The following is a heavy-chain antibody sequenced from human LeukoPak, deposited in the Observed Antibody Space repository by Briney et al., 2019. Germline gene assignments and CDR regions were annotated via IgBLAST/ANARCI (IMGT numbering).Heavy chain of an antibody. D-gene: IGHD3-10*01. CDR1: GFSLSTSGVA. CDR2: LYWDDTT. Sequence: SGPTLVNPTQTLTLTCTFSGFSLSTSGVAVAWIRQPPGKALECLALLYWDDTTRYSPSLNSRLTITKDTSKNQVVLTVTNMDPVDTATYYCAHSQVMVRGVAYYFDYWGQGTLVTVSS. J-gene: IGHJ4*02. CDR3: AHSQVMVRGVAYYFDY. V-gene: IGHV2-5*02.